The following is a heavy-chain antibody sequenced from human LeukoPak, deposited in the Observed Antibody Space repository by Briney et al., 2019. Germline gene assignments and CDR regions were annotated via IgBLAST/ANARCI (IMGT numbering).Heavy chain of an antibody. V-gene: IGHV4-31*03. CDR1: GGSISSGGYY. J-gene: IGHJ3*02. CDR2: IYYSGST. Sequence: SQTLSLTCTVPGGSISSGGYYWSWIRQHPGKGLEWIGYIYYSGSTYYNPSLKSRVTISVDTSKNQFSLKLSSVTAADTAVYYCASESGDLEAFDIWGQGTMVTVSS. CDR3: ASESGDLEAFDI. D-gene: IGHD4-17*01.